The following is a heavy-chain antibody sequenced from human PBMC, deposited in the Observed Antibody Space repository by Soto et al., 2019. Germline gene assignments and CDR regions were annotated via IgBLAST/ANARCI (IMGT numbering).Heavy chain of an antibody. V-gene: IGHV4-39*01. CDR1: GGSISSSSYY. D-gene: IGHD3-22*01. Sequence: SETLSLTCTVSGGSISSSSYYWGWIRQPPGKGLEWIGSIYYSGSTYYNPSLKSRVTISVDTSKNQFSLKLSSVTAADTAVYYCARAPLLKGMIVVVSNWFDPWGQGTLVTVSS. CDR3: ARAPLLKGMIVVVSNWFDP. J-gene: IGHJ5*02. CDR2: IYYSGST.